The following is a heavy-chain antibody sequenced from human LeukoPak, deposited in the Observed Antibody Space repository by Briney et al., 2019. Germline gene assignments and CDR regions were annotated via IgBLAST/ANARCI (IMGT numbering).Heavy chain of an antibody. J-gene: IGHJ4*02. CDR3: ARNTDFGVVPSAANY. Sequence: GGSLRLSCAASGFTFSSYAMSWVRQAPGKGLEWVSAISGSGGSTYYADSVKGRFAISRDNAKNSLYLQMNSLRAEDTAVYYCARNTDFGVVPSAANYWGQGTLVTVSS. CDR2: ISGSGGST. D-gene: IGHD3-3*01. CDR1: GFTFSSYA. V-gene: IGHV3-23*01.